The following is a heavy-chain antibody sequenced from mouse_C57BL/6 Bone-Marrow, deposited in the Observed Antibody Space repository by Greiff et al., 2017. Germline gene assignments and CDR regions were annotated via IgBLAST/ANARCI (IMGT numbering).Heavy chain of an antibody. CDR1: GYSITSGYD. V-gene: IGHV3-1*01. Sequence: VQLKQSGPGMVKPSQSLSLTCTVTGYSITSGYDWHWIRHFPGNKLEWMGYISYSGSTNYNPSLKSRISITHDTSKNHFFLTLNSVTTEDTATYYCARGGGYGSSRAWFAYWGQGTLVTVSA. CDR3: ARGGGYGSSRAWFAY. J-gene: IGHJ3*01. D-gene: IGHD1-1*01. CDR2: ISYSGST.